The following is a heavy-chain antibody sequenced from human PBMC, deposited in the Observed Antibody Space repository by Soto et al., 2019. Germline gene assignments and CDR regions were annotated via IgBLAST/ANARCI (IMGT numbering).Heavy chain of an antibody. CDR1: GYTFTGYY. CDR3: ARDXAYYDILTGYYIDAFDI. Sequence: ASVKVSCKASGYTFTGYYMHWVRQAPGQGLEWMGWINPNSGGTNYAQKFQGRVTMTRDTSISTAYMELSRLRSDDTAVYYCARDXAYYDILTGYYIDAFDIWGQGTMVTVSS. V-gene: IGHV1-2*02. D-gene: IGHD3-9*01. J-gene: IGHJ3*02. CDR2: INPNSGGT.